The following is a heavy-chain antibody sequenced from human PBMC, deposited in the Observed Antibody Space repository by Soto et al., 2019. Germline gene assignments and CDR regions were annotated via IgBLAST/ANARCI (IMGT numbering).Heavy chain of an antibody. V-gene: IGHV1-18*01. J-gene: IGHJ6*03. CDR1: GYTFTSYG. D-gene: IGHD2-2*02. CDR3: ARGYFSSTSCYIPYYYYMDV. Sequence: QVQLVQSGAEVKKPGASVKVSCKASGYTFTSYGISWVRQAPGQGLEWMGWISAYNGNTNYAQKLQGRVTMTTDTSTSTAYIELRSLRSDDTAVYYCARGYFSSTSCYIPYYYYMDVWGKGTTVTVSS. CDR2: ISAYNGNT.